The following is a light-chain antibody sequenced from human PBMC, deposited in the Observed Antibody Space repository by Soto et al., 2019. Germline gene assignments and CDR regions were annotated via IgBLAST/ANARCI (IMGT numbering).Light chain of an antibody. CDR1: RSNIGTNA. CDR3: AAWADSLNVLYV. J-gene: IGLJ1*01. CDR2: NNN. Sequence: QSVLTQPPSASATPGQRVTISCSGSRSNIGTNAVNWYQQLPGTAPRLLIYNNNQRPSGVPDRFSGSKSGTSASLAIRGLQSDEEDTDFWAAWADSLNVLYVFGTGTKLTVL. V-gene: IGLV1-44*01.